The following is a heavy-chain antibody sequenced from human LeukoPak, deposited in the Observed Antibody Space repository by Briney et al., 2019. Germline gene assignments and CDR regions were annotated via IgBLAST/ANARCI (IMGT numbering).Heavy chain of an antibody. Sequence: PSETLSLTCIVSGGSISSSSYSWGWIRQPPGKGLEWIGTIYYSGSTYYNPSLKSRVTISVYTSKNQFSLKLSSVTAADTAVYYYARVPTSSGWYDYYYMDVWGKGTTVTVSS. CDR3: ARVPTSSGWYDYYYMDV. CDR1: GGSISSSSYS. V-gene: IGHV4-39*07. J-gene: IGHJ6*03. D-gene: IGHD6-19*01. CDR2: IYYSGST.